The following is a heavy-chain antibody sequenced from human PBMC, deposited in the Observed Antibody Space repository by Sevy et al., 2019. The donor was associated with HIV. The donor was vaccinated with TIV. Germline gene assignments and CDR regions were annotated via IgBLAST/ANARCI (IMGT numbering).Heavy chain of an antibody. J-gene: IGHJ3*02. CDR3: AKDRYHTSGYYPEGAFDI. V-gene: IGHV3-23*01. CDR2: ISGSGGGT. CDR1: GFTFSSYA. Sequence: GGSLRLSCAASGFTFSSYALNWVRQAPGNGLEWVSTISGSGGGTYYAASVKGRFTISRDNSKNTLYLQMDSLRAEDTAVYYCAKDRYHTSGYYPEGAFDIWGQGTMVTVSS. D-gene: IGHD3-22*01.